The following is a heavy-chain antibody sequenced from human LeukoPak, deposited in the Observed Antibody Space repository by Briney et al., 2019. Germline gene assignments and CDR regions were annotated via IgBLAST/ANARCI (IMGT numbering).Heavy chain of an antibody. CDR2: IYYSGST. CDR3: ARMVGSWVDY. V-gene: IGHV4-59*01. J-gene: IGHJ4*02. Sequence: SETLSLTCTVSGGSISSYYWSWIRQPPGKGLEWIGYIYYSGSTNYNPSLKSRVTISVDTSKNQFSLKLSSVTAADTAVYYCARMVGSWVDYWGQGTLVTVSS. D-gene: IGHD6-13*01. CDR1: GGSISSYY.